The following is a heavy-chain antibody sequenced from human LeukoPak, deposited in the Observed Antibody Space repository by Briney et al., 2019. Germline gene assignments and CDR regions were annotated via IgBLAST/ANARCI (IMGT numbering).Heavy chain of an antibody. CDR2: ISWNSGSI. V-gene: IGHV3-9*03. CDR1: GFTFDDYA. Sequence: PGGSLRLSCAASGFTFDDYAMHWVRHAPGKGLEWVSGISWNSGSIGYADSVKGRFTISRDNAKNSLYLQMNSLRAEDMALYYCAKGVVATITGIDYWGQGTLVTVSS. CDR3: AKGVVATITGIDY. J-gene: IGHJ4*02. D-gene: IGHD5-12*01.